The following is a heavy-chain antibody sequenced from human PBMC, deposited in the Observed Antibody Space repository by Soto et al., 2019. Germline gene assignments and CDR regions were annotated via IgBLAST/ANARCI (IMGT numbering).Heavy chain of an antibody. CDR1: VFPFSTYG. D-gene: IGHD6-13*01. CDR3: ARDDAVGNENGFDI. J-gene: IGHJ3*02. CDR2: IVSDGIAK. Sequence: GSLRLSCAVSVFPFSTYGFHWVRQPPGKGLEWVAVIVSDGIAKYHADSVEGRFTISRDNSKDTLYLQMNSLRAEDTAVYYCARDDAVGNENGFDIWGQGTMVTVSS. V-gene: IGHV3-33*01.